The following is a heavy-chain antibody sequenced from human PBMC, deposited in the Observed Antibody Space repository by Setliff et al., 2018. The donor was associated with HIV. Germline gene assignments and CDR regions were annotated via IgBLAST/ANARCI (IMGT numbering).Heavy chain of an antibody. CDR3: ARGTRGTDY. CDR1: GGSISSGSYY. J-gene: IGHJ4*02. Sequence: SETLSLTCTVSGGSISSGSYYWNWIRQPAGKGLEWIGRIYTSGSTNYNPSLKSRVTISVDTSKNQFSLKLSSVTAADLAVYYCARGTRGTDYWGQGTLVTVSS. CDR2: IYTSGST. V-gene: IGHV4-61*02. D-gene: IGHD1-1*01.